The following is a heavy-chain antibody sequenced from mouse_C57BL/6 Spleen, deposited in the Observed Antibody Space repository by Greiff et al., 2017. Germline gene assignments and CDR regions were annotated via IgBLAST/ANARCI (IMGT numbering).Heavy chain of an antibody. Sequence: QVQLQQSGPELVKPGASVKISCKASGYAFSSSWMNWVKQRPGKGLEWIGRIYPGDGDTNYNGKFKGKATLTADKSSSTAYMQLSSLTSEDSAVYFCARWDEGYWGQGTTHTVSS. D-gene: IGHD4-1*01. V-gene: IGHV1-82*01. J-gene: IGHJ2*01. CDR1: GYAFSSSW. CDR3: ARWDEGY. CDR2: IYPGDGDT.